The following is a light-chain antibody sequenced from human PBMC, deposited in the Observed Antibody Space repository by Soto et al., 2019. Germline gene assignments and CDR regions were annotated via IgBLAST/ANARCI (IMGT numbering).Light chain of an antibody. V-gene: IGLV2-14*01. J-gene: IGLJ2*01. CDR1: SSDVGSYNY. CDR2: EVN. CDR3: SSFTTSLTVV. Sequence: QSALTQPASVSGSPGQSITISCTGSSSDVGSYNYVSWYQQHPGKAPRLIIYEVNHRPSGVSNRFSGSKSGNTASLTITGLQAEDGADYYCSSFTTSLTVVFGGGTKVTVL.